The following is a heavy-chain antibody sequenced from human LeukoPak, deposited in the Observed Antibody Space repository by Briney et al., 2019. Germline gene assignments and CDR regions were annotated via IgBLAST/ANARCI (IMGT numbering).Heavy chain of an antibody. Sequence: PSETLSLTCTVSGGSISSYYWSWIRQPPGKGLEWIGYIYYSGSTNYNPSLKSRVTISVDTSKNQFSLKLSSVTAADTAVYYCARVGSSGWSRGGDYWYFDLWGRGTLVTVSS. CDR2: IYYSGST. CDR1: GGSISSYY. V-gene: IGHV4-59*01. CDR3: ARVGSSGWSRGGDYWYFDL. D-gene: IGHD6-19*01. J-gene: IGHJ2*01.